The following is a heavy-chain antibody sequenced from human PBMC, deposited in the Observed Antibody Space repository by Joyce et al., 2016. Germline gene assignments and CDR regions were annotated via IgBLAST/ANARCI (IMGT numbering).Heavy chain of an antibody. V-gene: IGHV3-30-3*01. D-gene: IGHD3-16*01. Sequence: LLVESGGRVVQPGGSLRPSCAASGFTFSSYAIHWVRQAPGKGREWVAVVSYYGLNKFYADSVKGRFTVSRDNSNSTLYLQMNRLTIDDTAVYFCTREPPYYYDSPLYSNFWGQGTLVTVSS. CDR2: VSYYGLNK. J-gene: IGHJ4*02. CDR1: GFTFSSYA. CDR3: TREPPYYYDSPLYSNF.